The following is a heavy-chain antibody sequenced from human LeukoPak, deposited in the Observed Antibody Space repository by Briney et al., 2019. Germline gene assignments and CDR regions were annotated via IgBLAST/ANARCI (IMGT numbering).Heavy chain of an antibody. CDR1: GGSFSGDY. J-gene: IGHJ4*02. Sequence: SETLSLTCAVYGGSFSGDYWSGIRQPPGKGLEWIGEINHSEITNYNPSPKSRVTISVDTSKNQFSLKLSSVTAADTAVYYCARAVTYHDVLTGYHREYFDYWGQGILVTVSS. V-gene: IGHV4-34*01. CDR2: INHSEIT. D-gene: IGHD3-9*01. CDR3: ARAVTYHDVLTGYHREYFDY.